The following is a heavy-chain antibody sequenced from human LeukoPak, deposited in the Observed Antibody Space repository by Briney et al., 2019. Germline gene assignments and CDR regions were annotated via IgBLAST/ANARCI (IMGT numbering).Heavy chain of an antibody. Sequence: SETLSLTCTVTSGSINGHYWSWIRQPAGKEMQWIGRIYTSGATNYNPSFKSRVTMSIDTSKKEFTLKLTSVTAADTAVYYCAREGGYCSSTSCYTHKTYFDYWGQGTLVTVSS. CDR1: SGSINGHY. CDR3: AREGGYCSSTSCYTHKTYFDY. J-gene: IGHJ4*02. D-gene: IGHD2-2*02. V-gene: IGHV4-4*07. CDR2: IYTSGAT.